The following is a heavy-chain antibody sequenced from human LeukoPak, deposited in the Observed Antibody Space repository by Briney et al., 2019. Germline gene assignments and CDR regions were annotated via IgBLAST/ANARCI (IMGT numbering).Heavy chain of an antibody. CDR1: GVSLSTRGMY. CDR2: IDRDGGK. D-gene: IGHD5-12*01. Sequence: EAGPTLANPTQTLTLTFTFSGVSLSTRGMYVSWIRQPPGRALEWLDRIDRDGGKYFSTSLRTRLSISKDTPKNQVVRTLTKLDPVDTGTYYCARLYRGGGLDYWGQGTLVTVSS. CDR3: ARLYRGGGLDY. V-gene: IGHV2-70*11. J-gene: IGHJ4*02.